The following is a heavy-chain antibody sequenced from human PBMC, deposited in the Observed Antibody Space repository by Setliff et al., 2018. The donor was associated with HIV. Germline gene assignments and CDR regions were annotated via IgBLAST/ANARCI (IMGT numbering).Heavy chain of an antibody. D-gene: IGHD3-10*01. CDR3: ARDGHGEDAFDT. CDR1: GGTFSSYA. Sequence: SVKVSCKASGGTFSSYAISWVRQAPGQGLEWMGGIIPIFGTANYTQKFQGRVTITADESTSTAYMELSSLRSEDTAVYYCARDGHGEDAFDTWGQGTMVTVSS. CDR2: IIPIFGTA. J-gene: IGHJ3*02. V-gene: IGHV1-69*13.